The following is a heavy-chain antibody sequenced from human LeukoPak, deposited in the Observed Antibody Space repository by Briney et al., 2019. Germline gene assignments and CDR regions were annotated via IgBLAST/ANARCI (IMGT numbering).Heavy chain of an antibody. CDR1: GYTFTGYY. Sequence: ASVKVSCKASGYTFTGYYMHWVRQAPGQGLEGMGWINPNSGGTNYAQRFQGRVTMTRNTSISTAYMELSSLRSEDTAVYYCARGLTYYYDSGWFDPWGQGTLVTVSS. CDR3: ARGLTYYYDSGWFDP. CDR2: INPNSGGT. D-gene: IGHD3-22*01. V-gene: IGHV1-2*02. J-gene: IGHJ5*02.